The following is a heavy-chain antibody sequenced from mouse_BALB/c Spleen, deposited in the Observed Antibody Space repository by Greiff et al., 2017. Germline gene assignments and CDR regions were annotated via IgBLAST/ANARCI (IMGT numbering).Heavy chain of an antibody. Sequence: LQQPGSELVRPGASVKLSCKASGYTFTSYWMHWVKQRPGQGLEWIGNIYPGSGSTNYDEKFKSKATLTVDTSSSTAYMQLSSLTSEDSAVYYCTPALLRQLGLRLAMDYWGQGTSVTVSS. V-gene: IGHV1S22*01. J-gene: IGHJ4*01. CDR3: TPALLRQLGLRLAMDY. CDR2: IYPGSGST. D-gene: IGHD3-2*01. CDR1: GYTFTSYW.